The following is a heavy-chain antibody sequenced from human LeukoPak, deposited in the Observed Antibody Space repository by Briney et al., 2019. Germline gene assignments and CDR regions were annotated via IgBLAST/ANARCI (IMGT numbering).Heavy chain of an antibody. CDR1: GGSISSYY. D-gene: IGHD4-17*01. J-gene: IGHJ4*02. CDR2: IYDSGST. Sequence: PSETLSLTCSVSGGSISSYYWSWIRQPPGKGLEWIGYIYDSGSTNFKSPLKSRVTISVDTSKNQFSLKLSSVTAADTAVYYCAREEGYGDYPDYWGQGTLVTVSS. CDR3: AREEGYGDYPDY. V-gene: IGHV4-59*12.